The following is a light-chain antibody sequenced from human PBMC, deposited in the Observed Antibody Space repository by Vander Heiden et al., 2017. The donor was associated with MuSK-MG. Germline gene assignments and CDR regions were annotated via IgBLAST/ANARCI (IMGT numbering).Light chain of an antibody. J-gene: IGKJ3*01. V-gene: IGKV1-33*01. CDR2: DAS. Sequence: DIQMTQSPSSLSASVGDRVTITCQASQDISNYLNWYQQKPGKAPKLLIYDASNLETGVPSRFSGSGSGTDFTFTISSLQPEDIATYYCQQYDNPFTLGQGPKWISN. CDR1: QDISNY. CDR3: QQYDNPFT.